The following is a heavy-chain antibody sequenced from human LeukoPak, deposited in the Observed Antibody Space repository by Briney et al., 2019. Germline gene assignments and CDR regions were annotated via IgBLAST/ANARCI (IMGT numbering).Heavy chain of an antibody. Sequence: PGGSLRLSCAASGFTFSNYGMNWVRQAPGKGLEWLSYISSSSSTIYYADSVKGRFTISRDNAKNSLYLQMNSLRAEDTAVYYCVVSSSYCYPPYYWGQGTLVTVSS. CDR3: VVSSSYCYPPYY. D-gene: IGHD2-21*02. V-gene: IGHV3-48*04. J-gene: IGHJ4*02. CDR1: GFTFSNYG. CDR2: ISSSSSTI.